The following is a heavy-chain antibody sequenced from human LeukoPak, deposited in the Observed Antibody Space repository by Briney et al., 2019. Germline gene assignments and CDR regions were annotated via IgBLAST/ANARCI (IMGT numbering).Heavy chain of an antibody. D-gene: IGHD1-1*01. Sequence: GGSLRLSCAASGFTFSDYYMSWIRQAPGTGLEWVSYISPSGTTMFYADSVKGRFTISRDNAKSSLSLQMNSLRAEDSAVYYCARYKGLGDWGQGTLVTVSS. CDR2: ISPSGTTM. CDR3: ARYKGLGD. CDR1: GFTFSDYY. V-gene: IGHV3-11*01. J-gene: IGHJ4*02.